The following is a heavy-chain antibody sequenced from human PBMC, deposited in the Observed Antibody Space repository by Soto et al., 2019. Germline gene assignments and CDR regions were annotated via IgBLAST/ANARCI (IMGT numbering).Heavy chain of an antibody. V-gene: IGHV3-30*18. CDR2: ISYDGSNK. J-gene: IGHJ4*02. CDR1: GFTFSSYG. CDR3: AKSVGYCSGGSCYSGAFDY. Sequence: PGGSLRLSCAASGFTFSSYGMHWVRQAPGKGLEWVAVISYDGSNKYYADTVKGRFTISRDNSKNTLYLQMNSLRAEDTAVYYCAKSVGYCSGGSCYSGAFDYWGQGT. D-gene: IGHD2-15*01.